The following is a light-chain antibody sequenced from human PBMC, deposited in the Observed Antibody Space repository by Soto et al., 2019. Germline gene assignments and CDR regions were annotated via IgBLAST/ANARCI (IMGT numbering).Light chain of an antibody. CDR1: QSVSSN. CDR3: QQYDRWPPNYT. CDR2: RAS. J-gene: IGKJ2*01. Sequence: EIVMTQSPATLSVSPGERVTLSCRASQSVSSNLVWYQQKPGQAPRLLIYRASIRATGIPARFSGSGSGTEFTLPISSLQSEDFAVYYCQQYDRWPPNYTFGQGTKV. V-gene: IGKV3-15*01.